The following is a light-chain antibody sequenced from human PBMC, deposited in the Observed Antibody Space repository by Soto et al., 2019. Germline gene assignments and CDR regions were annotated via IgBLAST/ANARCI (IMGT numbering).Light chain of an antibody. J-gene: IGKJ1*01. CDR3: QQYGSSSWT. Sequence: ESVLTQSPGTLSLSPGERATLSFRASQSVSSSNLAWYQQKPGQAPRLLIYGASSRATGIPDRFSGGGSGTDFTLNISRLEPEDFAVYYCQQYGSSSWTFGQGTKVDI. CDR2: GAS. CDR1: QSVSSSN. V-gene: IGKV3-20*01.